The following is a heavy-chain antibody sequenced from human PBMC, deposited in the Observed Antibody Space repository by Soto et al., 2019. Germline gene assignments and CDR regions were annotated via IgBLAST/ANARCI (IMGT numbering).Heavy chain of an antibody. J-gene: IGHJ5*02. CDR3: ARDQGVVVTADNWFDP. D-gene: IGHD2-21*02. CDR1: GGSITDYS. Sequence: SETLSLTCTVSGGSITDYSWVWIRQPAGKGLEWIGRIFSSGSTNYNPSLKGRITMSLDTSKNQFSLKLNSATATDTAVYFCARDQGVVVTADNWFDPWGQGXLVTVYS. CDR2: IFSSGST. V-gene: IGHV4-4*07.